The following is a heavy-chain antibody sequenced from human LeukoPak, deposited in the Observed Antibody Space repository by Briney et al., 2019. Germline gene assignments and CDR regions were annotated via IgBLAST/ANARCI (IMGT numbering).Heavy chain of an antibody. CDR1: GFTFSSYS. CDR3: ARSLSSRRLIIPKPSRYLDY. Sequence: GGSLRLSCAASGFTFSSYSMTWVRQAPGKGLEWVAFMWSDGSNRYYADSVKGRFTISRDNSKNTLYLQMNSLRAEDTAVYYCARSLSSRRLIIPKPSRYLDYWGQGTLVTVSS. CDR2: MWSDGSNR. D-gene: IGHD3-3*01. J-gene: IGHJ4*02. V-gene: IGHV3-30*04.